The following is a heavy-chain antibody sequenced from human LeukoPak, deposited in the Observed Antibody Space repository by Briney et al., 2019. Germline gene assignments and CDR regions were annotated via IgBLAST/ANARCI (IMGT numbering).Heavy chain of an antibody. D-gene: IGHD6-19*01. J-gene: IGHJ4*02. CDR2: IYSGGDT. Sequence: GGSLRLSCAASGFTVSNNYMSWVRQAPGKGLEWVSVIYSGGDTFYADSVKGRFTISRDNSKNTLYLQMNSLRAEDTAVYYCARDSRAVAGPDYWGQGTLVTVSS. CDR3: ARDSRAVAGPDY. V-gene: IGHV3-66*01. CDR1: GFTVSNNY.